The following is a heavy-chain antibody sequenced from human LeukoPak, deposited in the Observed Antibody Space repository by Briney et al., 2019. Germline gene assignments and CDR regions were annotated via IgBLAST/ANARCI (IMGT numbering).Heavy chain of an antibody. J-gene: IGHJ6*02. V-gene: IGHV3-66*01. CDR2: IYSGGST. D-gene: IGHD2-15*01. Sequence: GGSLRLSCAASGFTVSSNYMSWVRPAPGKGLEWVSVIYSGGSTYYADSVKGRFTISRDNSKNTLYLQMNSLRAEDTAVYYCARDVFLGYCSGGSCYSDYYYGMDVWGQGTTVTVSS. CDR3: ARDVFLGYCSGGSCYSDYYYGMDV. CDR1: GFTVSSNY.